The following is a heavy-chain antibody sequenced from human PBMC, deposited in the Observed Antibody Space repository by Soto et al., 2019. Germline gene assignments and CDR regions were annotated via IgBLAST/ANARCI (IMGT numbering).Heavy chain of an antibody. CDR3: AKEGSSSSGRVYYYYYYMDV. V-gene: IGHV3-30*18. D-gene: IGHD6-6*01. CDR1: GFTFSSYG. CDR2: ISYDGSNK. J-gene: IGHJ6*03. Sequence: GGSLRLSCAASGFTFSSYGMHWVRQAPGKGLEWVAVISYDGSNKYYADSVKGRFTISRDNSKNTLYLQMNSLRAEDTAVYCCAKEGSSSSGRVYYYYYYMDVWGKGTTVTVSS.